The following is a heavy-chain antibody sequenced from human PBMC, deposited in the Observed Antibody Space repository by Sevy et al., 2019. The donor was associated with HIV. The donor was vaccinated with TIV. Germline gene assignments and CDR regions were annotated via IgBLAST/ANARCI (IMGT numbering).Heavy chain of an antibody. CDR2: ICGGDGST. J-gene: IGHJ3*02. D-gene: IGHD3-22*01. CDR3: AKGGHSDYSGADTLDI. CDR1: GFRFSSFA. V-gene: IGHV3-23*01. Sequence: GGSLRLSCAASGFRFSSFAMIWVRQAPGKGLEWVSEICGGDGSTYYADSVRGRFTISRDNTKNTVYLQMSSLRAEDTALYYCAKGGHSDYSGADTLDIWGQGTMVTVSS.